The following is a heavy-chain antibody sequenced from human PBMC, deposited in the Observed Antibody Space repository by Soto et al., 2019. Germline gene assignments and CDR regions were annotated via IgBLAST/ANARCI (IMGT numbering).Heavy chain of an antibody. CDR1: GGTFSSYA. Sequence: SVEVSCKASGGTFSSYAISWVRRAPGEGLEWMGGIIPIFGTANYAQKFQGRVTITADESTSTAYMELSSLRSEDTAVYYCARDMYYYGSGSYWGYYYYYGMDVWGQGTTVTVSS. CDR2: IIPIFGTA. J-gene: IGHJ6*02. V-gene: IGHV1-69*13. CDR3: ARDMYYYGSGSYWGYYYYYGMDV. D-gene: IGHD3-10*01.